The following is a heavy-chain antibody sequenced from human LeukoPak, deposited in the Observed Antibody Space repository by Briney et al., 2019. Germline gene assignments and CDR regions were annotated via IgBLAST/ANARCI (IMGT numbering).Heavy chain of an antibody. J-gene: IGHJ4*02. V-gene: IGHV1-8*01. CDR3: ARALGYCSGGSCYMYYFDY. CDR1: GYTFPSYD. CDR2: MNPNSGNT. Sequence: GASVKVSCKASGYTFPSYDINWVRQATAQGLEWMGWMNPNSGNTGYAQKFQGRVTMTRNTSISTAYMELSRLRSEDTAVYYCARALGYCSGGSCYMYYFDYWGQGTLVTVSS. D-gene: IGHD2-15*01.